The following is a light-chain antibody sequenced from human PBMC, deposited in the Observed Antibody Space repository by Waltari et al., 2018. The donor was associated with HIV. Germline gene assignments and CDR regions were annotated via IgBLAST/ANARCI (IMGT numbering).Light chain of an antibody. J-gene: IGKJ1*01. CDR3: MQALQTRT. CDR2: MGS. CDR1: QSLRHIGGHIF. Sequence: DIVMTQSPISLPVTPGEPASISCRSSQSLRHIGGHIFLDWYLRKPGQSPQLLIYMGSNRASGVPDRFSGSGSGTDYTLTISRVEAGDVGVYYCMQALQTRTFGQGTKVEIK. V-gene: IGKV2-28*01.